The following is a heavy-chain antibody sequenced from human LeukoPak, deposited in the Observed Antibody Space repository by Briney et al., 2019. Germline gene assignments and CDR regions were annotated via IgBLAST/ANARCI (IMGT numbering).Heavy chain of an antibody. CDR2: INQSGST. V-gene: IGHV4-34*01. CDR3: ARCRSGWYSCY. D-gene: IGHD6-13*01. Sequence: SETLSLTCAVYGVSFRVYYWSWIRQPPGKGLEWLGEINQSGSTNYNPSLKSRVTISVDTSKNQFSLKLSSVTAADTAVYYCARCRSGWYSCYWGQGTLVTVSS. J-gene: IGHJ4*02. CDR1: GVSFRVYY.